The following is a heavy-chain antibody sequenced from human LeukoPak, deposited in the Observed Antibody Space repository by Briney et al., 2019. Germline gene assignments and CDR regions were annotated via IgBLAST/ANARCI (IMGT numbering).Heavy chain of an antibody. D-gene: IGHD3-22*01. V-gene: IGHV4-39*01. Sequence: PSETLSLTCAVSGGSISSTSYYWAWIRQPPGKGLEWIGTIYYSGSTYHNPSLKSRVTMSIDTSRNQFSLKLSSVDAADTAVYYCAKAGVRYFDSSGLYAFDFWGQGTTVTVSS. CDR3: AKAGVRYFDSSGLYAFDF. CDR1: GGSISSTSYY. J-gene: IGHJ3*01. CDR2: IYYSGST.